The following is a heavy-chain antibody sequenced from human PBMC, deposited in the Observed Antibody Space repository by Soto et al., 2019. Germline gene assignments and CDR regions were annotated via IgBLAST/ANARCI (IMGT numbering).Heavy chain of an antibody. CDR3: ARTSYSIVVVPAAIPPPVAFDI. CDR1: GGSISSGGYY. D-gene: IGHD2-2*01. CDR2: IYYSGNS. J-gene: IGHJ3*02. Sequence: SETLSLTCTVSGGSISSGGYYWSWIRQHPGKGLEWIGYIYYSGNSYYNPSLKSRVTISVDTSKNQFSLKLSSVTAADTAVYYCARTSYSIVVVPAAIPPPVAFDIWGQGTMVTV. V-gene: IGHV4-31*03.